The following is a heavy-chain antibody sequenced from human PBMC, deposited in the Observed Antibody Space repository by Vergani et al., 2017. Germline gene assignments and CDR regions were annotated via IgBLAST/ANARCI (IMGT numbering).Heavy chain of an antibody. V-gene: IGHV5-51*03. CDR3: ATGYCSSTSCFGWNWFDP. J-gene: IGHJ5*02. CDR2: IYPGDSDT. Sequence: EVQLVQSGAEVKKPGESLKISCKGSGYSFTRYWIGWVRQMPGKGLGWMGIIYPGDSDTRYSPSFQGQVTISADKSISTAYLQWSSLKASDTAMYYCATGYCSSTSCFGWNWFDPWGQGTLVTVSS. D-gene: IGHD2-2*01. CDR1: GYSFTRYW.